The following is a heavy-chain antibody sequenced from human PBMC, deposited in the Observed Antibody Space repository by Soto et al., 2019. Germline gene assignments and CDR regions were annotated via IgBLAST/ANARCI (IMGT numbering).Heavy chain of an antibody. CDR3: AKDPIMTTMVTPGFES. V-gene: IGHV3-30*18. J-gene: IGHJ4*02. Sequence: GPLLLSCFSSGFTFMNYGMHWVRQSPGEGLEWVAGISFEGSNKVYGDSVKGRFTLSRDNAKNTVYLQMTSPRAEDTAVYYCAKDPIMTTMVTPGFESWGPGTLVTVYS. CDR1: GFTFMNYG. D-gene: IGHD4-17*01. CDR2: ISFEGSNK.